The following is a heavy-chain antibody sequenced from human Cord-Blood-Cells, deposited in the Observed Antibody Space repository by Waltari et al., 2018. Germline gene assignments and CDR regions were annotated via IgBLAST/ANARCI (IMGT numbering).Heavy chain of an antibody. D-gene: IGHD2-15*01. CDR2: IKANSGGT. Sequence: QVQLVQSGAEVKKPGASVKVSCKASGYTFTGYYMHWVRQAPGQGLEWMGMIKANSGGTNYGQKFQGGVTMTRDSSISPAYMELSRLRSDDTAVYYCASVVDYERFGYWGQGTLVTVSS. CDR1: GYTFTGYY. V-gene: IGHV1-2*02. CDR3: ASVVDYERFGY. J-gene: IGHJ4*02.